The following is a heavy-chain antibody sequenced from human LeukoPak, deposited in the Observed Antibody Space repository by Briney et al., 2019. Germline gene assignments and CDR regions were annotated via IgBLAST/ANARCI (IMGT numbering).Heavy chain of an antibody. CDR2: IKQDGSEK. Sequence: PGGSLRLSCAASEFTFNSYWMSWVRQAPGKGLEWVANIKQDGSEKYYVDSVKGRFTISRDNAKNSLYLQMNSLRAEDTAVYYCAELGITMIGGVWGKGTTVTISS. V-gene: IGHV3-7*01. CDR3: AELGITMIGGV. J-gene: IGHJ6*04. D-gene: IGHD3-10*02. CDR1: EFTFNSYW.